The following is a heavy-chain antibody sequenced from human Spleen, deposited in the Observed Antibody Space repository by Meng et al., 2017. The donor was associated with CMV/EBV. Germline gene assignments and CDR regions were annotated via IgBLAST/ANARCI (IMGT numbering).Heavy chain of an antibody. CDR2: IIPILHKP. CDR1: GGTFSNYA. D-gene: IGHD2-2*01. J-gene: IGHJ6*02. CDR3: GRGGSSAWYYYYAVDV. Sequence: SVKVSCKASGGTFSNYAISWVRQAPGQGLEWMGGIIPILHKPNYAQKFQGRVTITADKSTTTVYMELSSLRSEDTAVYYCGRGGSSAWYYYYAVDVWGQGTTVTVSS. V-gene: IGHV1-69*10.